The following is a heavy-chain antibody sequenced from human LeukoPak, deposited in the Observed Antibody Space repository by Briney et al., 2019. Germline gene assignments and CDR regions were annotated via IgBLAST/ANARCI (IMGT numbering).Heavy chain of an antibody. D-gene: IGHD3-10*01. CDR2: IYSSGST. V-gene: IGHV4-39*07. CDR3: ARSDGYGLVGI. CDR1: GVSISSGSNY. Sequence: SETLSLTCCVSGVSISSGSNYWGWIRQPPGKTLEWIGSIYSSGSTYYNSSLKSRVIILIDTAKNHFSLNLSSVTAADTAVYYCARSDGYGLVGIWGQGTMVTVSS. J-gene: IGHJ3*02.